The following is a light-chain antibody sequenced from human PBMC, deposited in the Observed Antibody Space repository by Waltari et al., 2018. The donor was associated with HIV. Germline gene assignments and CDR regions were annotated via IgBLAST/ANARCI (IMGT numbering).Light chain of an antibody. J-gene: IGLJ3*02. CDR2: TNN. V-gene: IGLV1-44*01. Sequence: QSVLTQPPSASGTPGQRVTISCSGSSSNIGSNTVNWYHQLPGTAPKLLIYTNNQRPSGVPDRFACSQSGTSASLAISGLQSEDEADYYCAAWDDSLNGWVFGGGTKLTVL. CDR1: SSNIGSNT. CDR3: AAWDDSLNGWV.